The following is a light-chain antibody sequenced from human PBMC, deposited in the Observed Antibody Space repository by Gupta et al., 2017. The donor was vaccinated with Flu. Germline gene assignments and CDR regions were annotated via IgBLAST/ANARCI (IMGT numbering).Light chain of an antibody. V-gene: IGKV3-20*01. J-gene: IGKJ3*01. CDR1: QSISSNS. CDR2: GAS. Sequence: EIVLTQSPGTLSLSPGEGATLSCRASQSISSNSLAWYQDKPGQAPRLLIYGASRRATGIPDRFSGSGSGTDFTLTISRLEPEELAVYYCQQEGNSPFTFGHGTKVHIK. CDR3: QQEGNSPFT.